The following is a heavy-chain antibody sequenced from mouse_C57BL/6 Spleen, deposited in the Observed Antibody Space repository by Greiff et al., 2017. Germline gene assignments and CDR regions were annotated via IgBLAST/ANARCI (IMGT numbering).Heavy chain of an antibody. J-gene: IGHJ2*01. V-gene: IGHV1-42*01. CDR3: AREALYGFDY. CDR2: INPSTGGT. CDR1: GYSFTGYY. D-gene: IGHD1-1*01. Sequence: EVQLQQSGPELVKPGASVKISCKASGYSFTGYYMNWVKQSPEKSLEWIGEINPSTGGTTYNQKFKAKATLTVDKSSSTAYMQLKSLTSEDSAVDYCAREALYGFDYWGQGTTLTVSS.